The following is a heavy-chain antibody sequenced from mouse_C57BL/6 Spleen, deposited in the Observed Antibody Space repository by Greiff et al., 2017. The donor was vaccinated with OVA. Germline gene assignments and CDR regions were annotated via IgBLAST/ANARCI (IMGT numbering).Heavy chain of an antibody. V-gene: IGHV4-1*01. CDR3: ASLTTVVAKGYFDV. Sequence: PTATVDFSRYWMSWVRRAPGKGLEWIGEINPDSSTINYAPSLKDKFIISRDNAKNTLYLQMSKVRSEDTALYYCASLTTVVAKGYFDVWGTGTTVTVSS. CDR1: TVDFSRYW. J-gene: IGHJ1*03. D-gene: IGHD1-1*01. CDR2: INPDSSTI.